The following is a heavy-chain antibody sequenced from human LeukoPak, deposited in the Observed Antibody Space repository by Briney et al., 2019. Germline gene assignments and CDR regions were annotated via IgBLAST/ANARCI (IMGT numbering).Heavy chain of an antibody. Sequence: ASVTVSCKASGYTFTSYGISWVRQAPGQGLEWMGWISAYNGNTNYAQKLQGRVTMTTDTSTSTAYMELRSLRSDDTAVYYCAREQWLRNYYYGMDVWGKGTTVTVSS. CDR2: ISAYNGNT. CDR1: GYTFTSYG. V-gene: IGHV1-18*04. J-gene: IGHJ6*04. D-gene: IGHD6-19*01. CDR3: AREQWLRNYYYGMDV.